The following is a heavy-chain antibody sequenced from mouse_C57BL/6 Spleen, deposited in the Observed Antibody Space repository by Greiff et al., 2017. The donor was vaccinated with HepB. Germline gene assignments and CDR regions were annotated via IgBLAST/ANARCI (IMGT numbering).Heavy chain of an antibody. CDR2: IHPNSGST. J-gene: IGHJ3*01. CDR1: GYTFTSYW. CDR3: ARDEDYYGSSSFAY. V-gene: IGHV1-64*01. Sequence: QVQLKQPGAELVKPGASVKLSCKASGYTFTSYWMHWVKQRPGQGLEWIGMIHPNSGSTNYNEKFKSKATLTVDKSSSTAYMQLSSLTSEDSAVYYCARDEDYYGSSSFAYWGQGTLVTVSA. D-gene: IGHD1-1*01.